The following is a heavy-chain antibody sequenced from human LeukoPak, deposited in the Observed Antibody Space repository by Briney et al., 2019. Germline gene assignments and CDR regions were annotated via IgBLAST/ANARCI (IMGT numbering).Heavy chain of an antibody. J-gene: IGHJ4*02. D-gene: IGHD4/OR15-4a*01. CDR1: GFTFSSYA. CDR2: ISYDGSNK. CDR3: ARGRRQGDYDFDY. V-gene: IGHV3-30*04. Sequence: GRSLRLPCAASGFTFSSYAMHWVRQAPGKGLEWVAVISYDGSNKYYADSVKGRFTISRDNSKNTLYLQMNSLRAEDTAVYYCARGRRQGDYDFDYWGQGTLVTVSS.